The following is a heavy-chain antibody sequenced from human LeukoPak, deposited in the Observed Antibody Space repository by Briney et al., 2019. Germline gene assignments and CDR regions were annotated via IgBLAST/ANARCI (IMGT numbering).Heavy chain of an antibody. Sequence: SETLSLTCTVSGGSISSSSYYWGWIRQPPGKGLEWIGSIYYSGSTYYNPSLKSRVTISVDTSKNQFSLKLSSVTAADTAVYCCERDMTAWADYWGQGTLVTVSS. D-gene: IGHD2-21*02. V-gene: IGHV4-39*07. CDR3: ERDMTAWADY. CDR1: GGSISSSSYY. J-gene: IGHJ4*02. CDR2: IYYSGST.